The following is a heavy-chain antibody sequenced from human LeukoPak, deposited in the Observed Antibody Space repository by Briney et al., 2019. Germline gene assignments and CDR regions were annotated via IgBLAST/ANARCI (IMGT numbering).Heavy chain of an antibody. CDR2: ISGRGDST. V-gene: IGHV3-23*01. Sequence: PGGSLRLSCAASGFTFSSYAMTWVRQAPGKGVEWVSHISGRGDSTYSADSVKGRFTISRDNSKNTLYLQMNSLRAEDTAVYYCAKDLRDIVVLATAPKVYWGQGTLVTVSS. J-gene: IGHJ4*02. CDR1: GFTFSSYA. D-gene: IGHD2-2*01. CDR3: AKDLRDIVVLATAPKVY.